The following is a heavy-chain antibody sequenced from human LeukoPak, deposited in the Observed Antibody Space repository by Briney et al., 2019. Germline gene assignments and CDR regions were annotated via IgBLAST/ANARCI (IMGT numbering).Heavy chain of an antibody. J-gene: IGHJ4*02. Sequence: GGSLRLSCAASEFTFSNYAMNWVRQAPGKGLEWVSGISGGGGSTYYADSVKGRFTISRDNSKNTLYLQMSSLRAEDTAVYYCAKVGYYHGSGSYYMFDYWGRGTLVTVSS. D-gene: IGHD3-10*01. CDR2: ISGGGGST. CDR3: AKVGYYHGSGSYYMFDY. V-gene: IGHV3-23*01. CDR1: EFTFSNYA.